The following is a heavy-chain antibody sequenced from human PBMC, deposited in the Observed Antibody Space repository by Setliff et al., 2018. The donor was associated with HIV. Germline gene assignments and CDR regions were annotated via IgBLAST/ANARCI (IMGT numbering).Heavy chain of an antibody. Sequence: SVKVSCKASGDNFNNVAFNWVRLAPGQGLEWMGGILPIFGATDYAQKFQGRLTLTAVQSENSVYMELSSLRSDDTAVYYCTNRGGSGTNVGNWFDPWGQGTLGTVSS. CDR3: TNRGGSGTNVGNWFDP. CDR1: GDNFNNVA. D-gene: IGHD3-10*01. J-gene: IGHJ5*02. CDR2: ILPIFGAT. V-gene: IGHV1-69*13.